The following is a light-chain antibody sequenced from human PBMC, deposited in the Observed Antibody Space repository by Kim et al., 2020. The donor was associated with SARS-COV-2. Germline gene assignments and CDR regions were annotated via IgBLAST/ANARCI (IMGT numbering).Light chain of an antibody. J-gene: IGKJ4*01. CDR1: QSVGTF. CDR2: DAF. V-gene: IGKV3-11*01. Sequence: PGERATFSCRASQSVGTFLAWYQQKPGQSPRLVIYDAFNRATGIPDRFRGSGSGTDFTLTISSLQPEDFAVYYCQQRDKWPLTFGGGTKVDIK. CDR3: QQRDKWPLT.